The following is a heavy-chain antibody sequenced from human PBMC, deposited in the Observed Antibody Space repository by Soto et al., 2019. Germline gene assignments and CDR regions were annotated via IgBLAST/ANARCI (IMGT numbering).Heavy chain of an antibody. J-gene: IGHJ6*02. Sequence: QVQLVESGGGVVQPGRSLRLSCAASGFTFSSYAMHWVRQAPGKGLEWVAVISYDGSSKYYADSVKGRFTLSRDNSKNMLYLQMNSLRAEDTAVYYCAKEIAAAGTLCAPHYYGMDVWGQGTTVTVSS. CDR2: ISYDGSSK. D-gene: IGHD6-13*01. CDR3: AKEIAAAGTLCAPHYYGMDV. V-gene: IGHV3-30*18. CDR1: GFTFSSYA.